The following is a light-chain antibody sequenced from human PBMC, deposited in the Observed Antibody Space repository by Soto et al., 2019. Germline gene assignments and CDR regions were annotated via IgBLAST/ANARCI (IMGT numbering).Light chain of an antibody. CDR1: QSVGRNY. J-gene: IGKJ1*01. Sequence: DIVLTQSPGTLSLSPGERATLSCRASQSVGRNYLAWYQQKPGQAPWALISCASRRATGIPDRFRGRGSGTDFTLTIIRLEPKGSAVYYCQQYGSLPWAFGQGTKVDIK. CDR3: QQYGSLPWA. CDR2: CAS. V-gene: IGKV3-20*01.